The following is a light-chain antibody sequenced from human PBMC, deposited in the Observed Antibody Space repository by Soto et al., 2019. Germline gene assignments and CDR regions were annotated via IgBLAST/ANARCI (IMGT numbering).Light chain of an antibody. CDR3: QQRSNWIT. CDR2: DAS. J-gene: IGKJ5*01. Sequence: EIGLTQSPATLSLSPGERATLSCRASQSVSRYLAWYQQKPGQAPTLLIYDASYRATGIPARFSGSGSGTDFTLTISSLAPEDFAVYYCQQRSNWITFGQGTRLEIK. V-gene: IGKV3-11*01. CDR1: QSVSRY.